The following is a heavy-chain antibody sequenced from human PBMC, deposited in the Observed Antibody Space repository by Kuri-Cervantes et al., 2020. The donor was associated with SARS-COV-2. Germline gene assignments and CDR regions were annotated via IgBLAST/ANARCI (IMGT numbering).Heavy chain of an antibody. CDR3: AKDPYDFWSGYYLYYFDY. Sequence: GGSLRLSCAASGFTFSSYAMSWVRQAPGKGLEWVSAISGSGGSTYYADSVKGRFTISRDNSKNTLYLQMNSLRAEDTAVYYCAKDPYDFWSGYYLYYFDYWGQGTRVTVSS. V-gene: IGHV3-23*01. CDR2: ISGSGGST. D-gene: IGHD3-3*01. CDR1: GFTFSSYA. J-gene: IGHJ4*02.